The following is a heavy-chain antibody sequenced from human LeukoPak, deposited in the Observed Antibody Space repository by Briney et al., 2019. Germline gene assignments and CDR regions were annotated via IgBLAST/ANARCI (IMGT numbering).Heavy chain of an antibody. Sequence: ASVKVSCTASGYTFTSYGISWVRQAPGQGLEWMGWISAYNGNTNYAQKLQGRVTMTTDTSTSTAYMELRSLRSDDTAVYYCARVPAVVEVFDYWGQGTLVTVSS. CDR1: GYTFTSYG. J-gene: IGHJ4*02. V-gene: IGHV1-18*01. CDR3: ARVPAVVEVFDY. CDR2: ISAYNGNT. D-gene: IGHD2-15*01.